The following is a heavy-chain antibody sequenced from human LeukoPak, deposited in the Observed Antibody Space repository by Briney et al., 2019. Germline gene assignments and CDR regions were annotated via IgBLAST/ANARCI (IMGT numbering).Heavy chain of an antibody. CDR2: IKSKTDGGTI. CDR1: GFTFSDAW. Sequence: AGGSLRLSCAASGFTFSDAWMNWVRQAPGKGLEWVGRIKSKTDGGTIDYAAPVKGRFTISRDDSKNTLYLQMNSLKTEDTAVYYCTNRHVVPAAMSWGQGTLVTVSS. J-gene: IGHJ4*02. D-gene: IGHD2-2*01. V-gene: IGHV3-15*07. CDR3: TNRHVVPAAMS.